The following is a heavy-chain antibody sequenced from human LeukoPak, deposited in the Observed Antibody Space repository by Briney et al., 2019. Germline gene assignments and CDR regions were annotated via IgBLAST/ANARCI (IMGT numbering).Heavy chain of an antibody. V-gene: IGHV3-30-3*01. CDR2: ISYDGSNK. J-gene: IGHJ4*02. CDR3: ARDPEGENDY. Sequence: GRSLRLSCAASGFTFSSYAMHWVRQAPGKGLEWVAVISYDGSNKYYADSVKGRFTISRDNSKNTLYLQMNSLRAEDTAVYYCARDPEGENDYWGQGTLVTVSS. CDR1: GFTFSSYA. D-gene: IGHD1-14*01.